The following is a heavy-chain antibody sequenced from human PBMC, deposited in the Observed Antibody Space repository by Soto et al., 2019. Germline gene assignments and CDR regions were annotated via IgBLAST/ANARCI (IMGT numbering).Heavy chain of an antibody. Sequence: QVQLVQSGAEEKKPGASVRVSCTASGYTFSSYAIHWVRQAPGQRLEWMGWINAGYGNTKYSQKFQGRLTLTRDTSARPVNMDVSSLRSEDTAVDYCARIVYDSSGYNRYFDYWGQGTLVTVSS. V-gene: IGHV1-3*05. CDR1: GYTFSSYA. CDR3: ARIVYDSSGYNRYFDY. J-gene: IGHJ4*02. CDR2: INAGYGNT. D-gene: IGHD3-22*01.